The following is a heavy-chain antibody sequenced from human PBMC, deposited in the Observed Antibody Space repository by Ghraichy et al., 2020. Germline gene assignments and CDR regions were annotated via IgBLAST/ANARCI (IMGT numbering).Heavy chain of an antibody. V-gene: IGHV4-59*01. Sequence: SETLSLTCTVSGGSISSYYWSWIRQPPGKGLEWIGYIYYSGSTNYNPSLKSRVTISVDTSKNQFSLKLSSVTAADTAVYYCARDRRYCSSTSCNNWFDPWGQGTLVTVSS. CDR2: IYYSGST. D-gene: IGHD2-2*01. CDR1: GGSISSYY. J-gene: IGHJ5*02. CDR3: ARDRRYCSSTSCNNWFDP.